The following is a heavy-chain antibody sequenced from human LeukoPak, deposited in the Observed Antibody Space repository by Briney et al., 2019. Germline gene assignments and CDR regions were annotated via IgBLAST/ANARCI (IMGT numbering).Heavy chain of an antibody. CDR3: AGPTSSGWYSH. V-gene: IGHV3-48*01. CDR1: GFTFSDYN. CDR2: ITGSSSTI. J-gene: IGHJ3*01. Sequence: GGSLRLSCAASGFTFSDYNMNWVRQAPGKGLEWVSYITGSSSTIFYADSVKGRFTISRDNAKNSLYLQMNSLRAEDTAVYYCAGPTSSGWYSHWGQGTMVTVSS. D-gene: IGHD6-19*01.